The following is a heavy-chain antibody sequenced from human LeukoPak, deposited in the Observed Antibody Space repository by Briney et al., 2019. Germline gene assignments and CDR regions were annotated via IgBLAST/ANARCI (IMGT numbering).Heavy chain of an antibody. J-gene: IGHJ4*02. CDR3: ARHTYYYDSSGQRQSDHFDY. CDR2: ISYDGSNK. Sequence: PGRSLRLSCAASGFTFSSYDMHWVRQAPGKGLEWVAVISYDGSNKYYADSVKGRFTISRDNSKNTLYLQMNSLRSEDTAVYYCARHTYYYDSSGQRQSDHFDYWGQGTLVTVSS. D-gene: IGHD3-22*01. V-gene: IGHV3-30*03. CDR1: GFTFSSYD.